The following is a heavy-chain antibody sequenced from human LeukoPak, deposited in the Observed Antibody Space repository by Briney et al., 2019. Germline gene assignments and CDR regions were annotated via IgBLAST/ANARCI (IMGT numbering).Heavy chain of an antibody. V-gene: IGHV1-69*13. Sequence: SVKVSCKASGGTFSSYAISWVRQAPGQGLEWMGEIIPIFGTANYAQKFQGRVTITADESTSTAYMELSSLRSEDTAVYYCARGSYYYDSSGYYPLTSTFDYWGQGTLVTVSS. D-gene: IGHD3-22*01. J-gene: IGHJ4*02. CDR1: GGTFSSYA. CDR2: IIPIFGTA. CDR3: ARGSYYYDSSGYYPLTSTFDY.